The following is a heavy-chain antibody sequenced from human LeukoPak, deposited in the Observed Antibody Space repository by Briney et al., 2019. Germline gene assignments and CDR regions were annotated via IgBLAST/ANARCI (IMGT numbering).Heavy chain of an antibody. Sequence: QAGGSLRLSCVASGFSFTTHAMGWVRQAPGKGLEWVSHISGSGGSTKYSGSVKGRFTISRDNSKNTLYLQMGSLRVEDTAVYYCARDGVATNDCWGQGTLVTVSS. V-gene: IGHV3-23*01. CDR2: ISGSGGST. D-gene: IGHD5-24*01. CDR1: GFSFTTHA. CDR3: ARDGVATNDC. J-gene: IGHJ4*02.